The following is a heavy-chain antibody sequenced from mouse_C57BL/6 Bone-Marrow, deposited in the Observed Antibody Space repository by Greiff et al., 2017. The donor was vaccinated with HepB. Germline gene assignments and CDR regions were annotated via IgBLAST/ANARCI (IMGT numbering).Heavy chain of an antibody. CDR3: ARKGDYYGSSYWYFDV. D-gene: IGHD1-1*01. J-gene: IGHJ1*03. CDR2: IDPSDSYT. V-gene: IGHV1-59*01. CDR1: GYTFTSYW. Sequence: VQLQQPGAELVRPGTSVKLSCKASGYTFTSYWMHWVTQRPGQGLEWIGVIDPSDSYTNYNQKFKGTATLTVDTSSSTAYMQLSSLTSEDSAVYYCARKGDYYGSSYWYFDVWGTGTTVTVAS.